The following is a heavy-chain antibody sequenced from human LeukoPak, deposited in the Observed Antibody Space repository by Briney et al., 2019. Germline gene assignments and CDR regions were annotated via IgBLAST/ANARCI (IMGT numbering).Heavy chain of an antibody. J-gene: IGHJ4*02. CDR2: VSAYNGKT. Sequence: GASVKVSCKASGYTFTSSYINWVRQAPGQGLEWMGWVSAYNGKTSYVQNFQGRVTMTTDSSTNTAYMDLTSLTSDDTAVYHCARGGTYYPCIDYWGQGTLVTVSS. CDR1: GYTFTSSY. V-gene: IGHV1-18*01. D-gene: IGHD1-26*01. CDR3: ARGGTYYPCIDY.